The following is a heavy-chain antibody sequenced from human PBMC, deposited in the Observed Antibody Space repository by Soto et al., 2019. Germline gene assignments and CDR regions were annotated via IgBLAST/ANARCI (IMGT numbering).Heavy chain of an antibody. CDR3: AREVDTAMVGYYYGMDV. Sequence: QVQLGESGGGVVQPGRSLRLSCAASGFTFSSYAMHWVRQAPGKGLEGVAVISYDGSNKYYADSVKGRFTISGDNSKNTLYLQMNSLRAEDTAVYYCAREVDTAMVGYYYGMDVWGQGTTVTVSS. J-gene: IGHJ6*02. CDR2: ISYDGSNK. D-gene: IGHD5-18*01. V-gene: IGHV3-30-3*01. CDR1: GFTFSSYA.